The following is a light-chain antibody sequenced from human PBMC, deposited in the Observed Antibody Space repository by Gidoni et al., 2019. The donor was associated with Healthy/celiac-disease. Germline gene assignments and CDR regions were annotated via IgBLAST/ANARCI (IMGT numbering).Light chain of an antibody. CDR1: ALPKKY. J-gene: IGLJ2*01. V-gene: IGLV3-10*01. CDR3: YSTDSSGNHRV. CDR2: EDN. Sequence: SYELTQPPSVSMSPGQTARITCSGEALPKKYAYWYQQKSGQAPVLVIYEDNKRPSGIPERFSGSSSGTMATLTISGAQVEDEADYYCYSTDSSGNHRVFGGGTKLTVL.